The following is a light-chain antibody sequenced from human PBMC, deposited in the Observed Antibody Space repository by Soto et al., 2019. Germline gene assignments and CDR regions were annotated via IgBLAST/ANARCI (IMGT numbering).Light chain of an antibody. CDR2: AAS. V-gene: IGKV3-20*01. CDR1: QSVSRY. Sequence: EIVLTQSPGTLSLSPGARATLSCRASQSVSRYLAWHLQKPGQAPRLLIFAASDRATGIPDRFSGSGSGTDFTLTISRLEPEDFAVYYCQQYDSSPPTFGQGTKVEIK. CDR3: QQYDSSPPT. J-gene: IGKJ1*01.